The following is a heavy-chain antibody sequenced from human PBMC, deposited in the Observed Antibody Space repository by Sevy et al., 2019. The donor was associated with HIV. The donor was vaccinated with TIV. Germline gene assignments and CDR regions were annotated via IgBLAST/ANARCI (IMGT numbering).Heavy chain of an antibody. D-gene: IGHD6-13*01. V-gene: IGHV4-61*02. CDR1: GGSISSGSYD. CDR2: IYTSGIT. CDR3: AREGSSWAGWFDP. J-gene: IGHJ5*02. Sequence: SETLSLTCTVSGGSISSGSYDWSWIRQPAGKGLEWIGRIYTSGITNYNPSLKSRVTISVDTSKNQFSLKLSSVTAADTAVYYCAREGSSWAGWFDPWGQGTLVTVSS.